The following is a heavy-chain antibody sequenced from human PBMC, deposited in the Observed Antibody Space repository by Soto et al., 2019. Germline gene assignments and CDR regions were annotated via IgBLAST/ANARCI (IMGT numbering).Heavy chain of an antibody. Sequence: GSLSLTCTVSGGSFSSYSWSWTRQPPGKGLEWIGYIHHSGGTNYNPSLKSRVIITFDKSKNQFSLKLISMPAADTAVYYWARDLGFREVIIGPDYYYGMDVWGQGTTVTVSS. CDR2: IHHSGGT. V-gene: IGHV4-59*01. CDR3: ARDLGFREVIIGPDYYYGMDV. D-gene: IGHD3-10*01. J-gene: IGHJ6*02. CDR1: GGSFSSYS.